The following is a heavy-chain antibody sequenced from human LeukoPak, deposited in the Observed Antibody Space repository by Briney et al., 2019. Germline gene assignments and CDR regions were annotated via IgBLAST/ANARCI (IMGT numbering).Heavy chain of an antibody. CDR3: ARALTYYDFWSGYHGPYYFDY. CDR1: GGSISSHY. J-gene: IGHJ4*02. CDR2: IYYSGST. V-gene: IGHV4-59*11. Sequence: SETLSLTCTVSGGSISSHYWSWIRQPPGKGLEWIGYIYYSGSTNYNPSLKSRVTISVDTSKNQFSLKLSSVTAADTAVYYCARALTYYDFWSGYHGPYYFDYWGQGTLVTVSS. D-gene: IGHD3-3*01.